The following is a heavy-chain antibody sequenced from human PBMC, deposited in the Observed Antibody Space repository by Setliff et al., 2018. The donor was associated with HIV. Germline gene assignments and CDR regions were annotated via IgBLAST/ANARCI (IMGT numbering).Heavy chain of an antibody. CDR2: IWYDGNNI. V-gene: IGHV3-30*02. D-gene: IGHD3-22*01. J-gene: IGHJ4*02. Sequence: PGGSLRLSCAASGFSFSDYGMHWVRQAPGKGLEWVAFIWYDGNNIKYADSVKGRFTISRDNSKNTLYLQMNSLRIEDSGAYYCAKAPGWLFLSHYWGQGTLVTVSS. CDR3: AKAPGWLFLSHY. CDR1: GFSFSDYG.